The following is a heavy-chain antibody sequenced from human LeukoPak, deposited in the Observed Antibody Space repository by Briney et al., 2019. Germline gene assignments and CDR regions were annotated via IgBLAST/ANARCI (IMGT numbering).Heavy chain of an antibody. V-gene: IGHV3-23*01. Sequence: GGSLRLSCAASGFTFSSYAMSWVRQAPGKGLEWVSAISGSGGSTYYADSVKGRFTISRDNSKNTLYLQMNSLRAEDTAVYYCAKSSFGGGSFSPFDYWGQGTLVTVSS. J-gene: IGHJ4*02. CDR2: ISGSGGST. CDR1: GFTFSSYA. D-gene: IGHD4-23*01. CDR3: AKSSFGGGSFSPFDY.